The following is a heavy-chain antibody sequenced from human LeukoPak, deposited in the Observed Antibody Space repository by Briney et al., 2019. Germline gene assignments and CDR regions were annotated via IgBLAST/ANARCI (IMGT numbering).Heavy chain of an antibody. Sequence: GRSLRLSCAASGFTFSSYAMHWVRQAPGKGLGWVAVISYDGSNKYYADSVKGRFTISRDNSKNTLYLQMNSLRAEDTAVYYCARVEDYAYDYRGQGTLVTVSS. CDR1: GFTFSSYA. CDR2: ISYDGSNK. CDR3: ARVEDYAYDY. J-gene: IGHJ4*02. D-gene: IGHD4-17*01. V-gene: IGHV3-30-3*01.